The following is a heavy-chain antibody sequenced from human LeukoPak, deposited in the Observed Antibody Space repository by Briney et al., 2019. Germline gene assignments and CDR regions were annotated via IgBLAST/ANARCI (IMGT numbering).Heavy chain of an antibody. Sequence: SETLSLTCTVSGGSITSYNYYWGWIRQPPGKGLEWIGSISYTESTYYNPSLKGRVTISVDTSKNQFSLKLSSVTAADTAVYYCARSMTAYYVSCDYWSQGTLVTVSS. D-gene: IGHD3-9*01. CDR2: ISYTEST. J-gene: IGHJ4*02. V-gene: IGHV4-39*01. CDR3: ARSMTAYYVSCDY. CDR1: GGSITSYNYY.